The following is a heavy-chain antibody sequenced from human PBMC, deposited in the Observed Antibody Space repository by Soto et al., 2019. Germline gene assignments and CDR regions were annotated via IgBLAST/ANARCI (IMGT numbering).Heavy chain of an antibody. CDR3: AREGAGGYDSSGHGPARWFDP. D-gene: IGHD3-22*01. CDR2: IYHSGST. J-gene: IGHJ5*02. CDR1: GGSISSSNL. V-gene: IGHV4-4*02. Sequence: SETLSLTCAVSGGSISSSNLWSWVRQPPGKGLEWIGEIYHSGSTNYNPSLKSRVTISVDKSKNQFSLKLSSVTAADTAVYDCAREGAGGYDSSGHGPARWFDPWGQGTLVTVSS.